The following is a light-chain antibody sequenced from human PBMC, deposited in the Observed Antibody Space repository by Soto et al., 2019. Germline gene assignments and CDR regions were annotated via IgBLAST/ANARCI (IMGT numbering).Light chain of an antibody. CDR1: SSDIGAYDY. CDR2: DVT. CDR3: SSYTSSSTPYV. V-gene: IGLV2-14*01. J-gene: IGLJ1*01. Sequence: QSALTQPASVSGSPGQSITISCTGSSSDIGAYDYVSWYQQRPVKAPKIMIFDVTNRPSGVSDRFSGSKSGNTASLTISGLQTEDEADYYCSSYTSSSTPYVFGTGTKLTVL.